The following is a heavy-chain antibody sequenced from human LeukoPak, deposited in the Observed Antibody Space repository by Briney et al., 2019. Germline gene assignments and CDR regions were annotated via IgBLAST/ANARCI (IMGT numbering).Heavy chain of an antibody. V-gene: IGHV1-46*01. J-gene: IGHJ6*03. CDR2: INPSGGST. D-gene: IGHD2-15*01. CDR3: ARDRDAATHYYYYMDV. Sequence: GASVKVSCKASGYTFTSCYMHWVRQAPGQGLEWMGIINPSGGSTSYAQKFQGRVTMTRDMSTSTVYMELSSLRSGDTAVCYCARDRDAATHYYYYMDVWGKGTTVTVSS. CDR1: GYTFTSCY.